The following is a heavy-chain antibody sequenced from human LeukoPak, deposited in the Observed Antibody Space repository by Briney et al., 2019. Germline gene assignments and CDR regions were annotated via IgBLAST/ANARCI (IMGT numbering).Heavy chain of an antibody. J-gene: IGHJ4*02. CDR2: IYYSGST. V-gene: IGHV4-59*08. CDR1: GGSISSYY. Sequence: SETLSLTCTVSGGSISSYYWSWIRQPPGKGLEWIGYIYYSGSTNYNPSLKSRVTISIDTSKNQFSLKLSSVTAADTAVYYCARALGGYRNSYYFDYWGQGTLVTVSS. D-gene: IGHD4-11*01. CDR3: ARALGGYRNSYYFDY.